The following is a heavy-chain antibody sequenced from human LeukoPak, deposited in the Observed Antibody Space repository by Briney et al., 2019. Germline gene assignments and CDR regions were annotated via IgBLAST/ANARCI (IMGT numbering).Heavy chain of an antibody. CDR2: ISYDGSNK. V-gene: IGHV3-30*18. D-gene: IGHD4-17*01. J-gene: IGHJ4*02. CDR3: AKSYGDYPLAY. Sequence: GGSLRLSCAASGFTFSSYGMHWVRQAPGKGLDWVAVISYDGSNKYYADSVKGRFTISRDNSKNTLYLQMNSLRAEDTAVYYCAKSYGDYPLAYWGQGTLVTVSS. CDR1: GFTFSSYG.